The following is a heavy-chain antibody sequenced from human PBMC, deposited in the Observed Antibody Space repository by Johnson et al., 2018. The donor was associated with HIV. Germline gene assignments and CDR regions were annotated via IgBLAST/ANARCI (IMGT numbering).Heavy chain of an antibody. J-gene: IGHJ3*02. Sequence: QVQLVESGGGVVQPGRSLRLSCAASGFTFSSYGMHWVRQAPGKGLEWVAVIYSGGSRYYADSVKGRFTISRDNSKNTLYLQMNSLRAEDTAVYYCARVRGAFDIWGQGTMVTVSS. CDR1: GFTFSSYG. CDR2: IYSGGSR. V-gene: IGHV3-NL1*01. CDR3: ARVRGAFDI.